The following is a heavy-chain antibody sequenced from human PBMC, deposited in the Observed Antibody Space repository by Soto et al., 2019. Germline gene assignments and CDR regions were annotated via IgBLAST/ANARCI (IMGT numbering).Heavy chain of an antibody. D-gene: IGHD4-17*01. J-gene: IGHJ4*02. CDR3: ASSYGDYVSY. CDR2: IYYSGST. Sequence: QLQLQESGPGLVKPSETLSLTCTVSGGSISSSSYYWGWIRQPSGKGLEWIGSIYYSGSTYYNPSLKSRVTISVDTSKNQFPLKLSSVTAADTAVYYCASSYGDYVSYWGQGTLVTVSS. V-gene: IGHV4-39*01. CDR1: GGSISSSSYY.